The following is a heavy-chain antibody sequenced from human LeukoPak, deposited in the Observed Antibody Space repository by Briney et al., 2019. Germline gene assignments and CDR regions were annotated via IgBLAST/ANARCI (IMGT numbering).Heavy chain of an antibody. D-gene: IGHD6-19*01. CDR1: GFTFSSYW. Sequence: GGSLRLSCAASGFTFSSYWMIWVRQAPGKGLEWVANIKQDGSETYYVDSVAGRFTISRDNANNSLYLQMNSLRAEDTAVYYCARDTAVTGTPAEYFQHWGQGTLVTVSS. J-gene: IGHJ1*01. CDR2: IKQDGSET. V-gene: IGHV3-7*04. CDR3: ARDTAVTGTPAEYFQH.